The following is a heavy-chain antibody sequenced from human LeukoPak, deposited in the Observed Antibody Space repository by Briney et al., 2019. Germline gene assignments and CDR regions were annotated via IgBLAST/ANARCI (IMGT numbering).Heavy chain of an antibody. Sequence: GGSLRLSCSASGFTFSGYWMSWVRQTTGKRLECAAKIREDGNEKFYVDSVKGRFTISRDNAKNSLYLQMDSLRVEDTAVYFCARDYIGGWNDYWGQGTLVTVSS. D-gene: IGHD3-16*01. CDR3: ARDYIGGWNDY. CDR1: GFTFSGYW. J-gene: IGHJ4*02. V-gene: IGHV3-7*01. CDR2: IREDGNEK.